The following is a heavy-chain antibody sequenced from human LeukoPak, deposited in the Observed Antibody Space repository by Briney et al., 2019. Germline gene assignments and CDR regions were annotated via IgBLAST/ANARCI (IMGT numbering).Heavy chain of an antibody. CDR1: GFTFSSHG. CDR3: ATNRSGYFFD. V-gene: IGHV3-30*02. Sequence: PGGSLRLSCAASGFTFSSHGMYWVRQAPGKGLEWVTFIRYDGSDIYYVDPVKGRFTISRDNSKNTLYLQMNSLRAEDTAVYYCATNRSGYFFDWGQGTLVTVSS. J-gene: IGHJ4*02. CDR2: IRYDGSDI. D-gene: IGHD3-22*01.